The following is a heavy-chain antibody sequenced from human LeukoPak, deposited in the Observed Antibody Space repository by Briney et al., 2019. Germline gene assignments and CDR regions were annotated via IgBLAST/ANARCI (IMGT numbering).Heavy chain of an antibody. CDR3: AREDDGDPTAYFDY. J-gene: IGHJ4*02. CDR1: GFTFSSPG. V-gene: IGHV3-30*02. Sequence: GGSLRLSCAASGFTFSSPGMHWVRQAPGKGLEWVAFIRYDGSNTYYADSVKGRFTISRDNSKNTLYLQMNSLRPEDTAVYYCAREDDGDPTAYFDYWGQGTLVTVSS. CDR2: IRYDGSNT. D-gene: IGHD4-17*01.